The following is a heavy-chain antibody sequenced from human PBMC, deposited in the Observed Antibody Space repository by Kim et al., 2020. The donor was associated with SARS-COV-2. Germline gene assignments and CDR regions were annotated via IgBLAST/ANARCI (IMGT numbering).Heavy chain of an antibody. D-gene: IGHD5-18*01. CDR1: GFTLSSHG. CDR2: ISYDGRNK. V-gene: IGHV3-30*18. J-gene: IGHJ4*02. CDR3: AKPGGYSYGSYFDY. Sequence: GGSLRLSCAASGFTLSSHGMHWVRQAPGKGLERVAVISYDGRNKYYADSVKGRFTISRDNSKNTLYLQMNSLRAEDTAVYYCAKPGGYSYGSYFDYWGQGSLVTVSS.